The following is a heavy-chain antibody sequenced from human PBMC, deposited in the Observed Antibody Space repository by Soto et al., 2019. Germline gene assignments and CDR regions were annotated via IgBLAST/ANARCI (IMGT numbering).Heavy chain of an antibody. Sequence: ASVTVCCRASGYGFTSYGSSWLRQAPQQGLEWMGWISAYNGNTNYAQKLQGRVTMTTDTSTSTAYMELRSLRSDDTAVYYCAIDIAPDTNGCRYGMDVWRHGTTVTVSS. D-gene: IGHD2-8*01. CDR1: GYGFTSYG. CDR2: ISAYNGNT. CDR3: AIDIAPDTNGCRYGMDV. J-gene: IGHJ6*01. V-gene: IGHV1-18*04.